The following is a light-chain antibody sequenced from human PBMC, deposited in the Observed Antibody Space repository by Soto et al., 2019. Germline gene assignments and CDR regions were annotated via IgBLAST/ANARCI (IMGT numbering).Light chain of an antibody. J-gene: IGLJ1*01. CDR3: HSYTSSATYV. Sequence: QSALTQPASVSGSPGQSITISCTGTSSDIGNYKYVSWYQQHPGKAPKLIIYEVSNRPSGVSDRFSGSKSGNTASLTISGLQAEDETDYYCHSYTSSATYVFGTGTKVTVL. V-gene: IGLV2-14*01. CDR2: EVS. CDR1: SSDIGNYKY.